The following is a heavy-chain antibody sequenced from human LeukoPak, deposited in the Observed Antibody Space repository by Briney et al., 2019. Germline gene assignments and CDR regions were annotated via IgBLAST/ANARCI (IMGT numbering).Heavy chain of an antibody. D-gene: IGHD7-27*01. CDR2: IYYSGTT. V-gene: IGHV4-59*06. CDR1: GGSISSYY. CDR3: ARGLNWGSNWFDP. Sequence: SETLSLTCTVSGGSISSYYWSWIRQPPGKGLEWIGYIYYSGTTYYNSSLKSRVTISVDTSKNQSFLKLSSVTAADTAVYYCARGLNWGSNWFDPWGQGTLVTVSS. J-gene: IGHJ5*02.